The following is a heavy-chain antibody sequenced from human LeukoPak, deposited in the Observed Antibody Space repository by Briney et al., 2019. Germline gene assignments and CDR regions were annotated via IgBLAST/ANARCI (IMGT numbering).Heavy chain of an antibody. CDR3: ARAYSSSWYFHWFDP. J-gene: IGHJ5*02. CDR2: IYNSGST. D-gene: IGHD6-13*01. CDR1: GYSINIGYF. V-gene: IGHV4-38-2*02. Sequence: SYYPYLTSTVSGYSINIGYFWVWIRQPPGEGLEWIGTIYNSGSTYYNASLESRVTISVDTSKNQFSLKLSSVTAADTAVYYCARAYSSSWYFHWFDPWGQGTLVSVFS.